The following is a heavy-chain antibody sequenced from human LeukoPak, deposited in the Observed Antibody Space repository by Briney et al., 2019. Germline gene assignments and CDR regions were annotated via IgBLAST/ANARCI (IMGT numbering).Heavy chain of an antibody. CDR2: IYYSGST. CDR1: GGSISSYY. D-gene: IGHD6-13*01. V-gene: IGHV4-59*01. J-gene: IGHJ5*02. CDR3: ARDRDSSSWYGSGFDP. Sequence: SETLSLTCTVSGGSISSYYWSWIRQPPGKGLEWIGYIYYSGSTNYNPSLKSRVTISVDTSKNQFSLKLSSVTAADTAVYYCARDRDSSSWYGSGFDPWAQGTLVTVSS.